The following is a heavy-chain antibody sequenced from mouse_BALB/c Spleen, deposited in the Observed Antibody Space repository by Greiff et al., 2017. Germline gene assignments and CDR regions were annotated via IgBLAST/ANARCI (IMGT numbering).Heavy chain of an antibody. D-gene: IGHD2-3*01. J-gene: IGHJ4*01. CDR1: GFTFSSFG. Sequence: EVQVVESGGGLVQPGGSRKLSCAASGFTFSSFGMHWVRQAPEKGLEWVAYISSGSSTIYYADTVKGRFTISRDNPKNTLFLQMTSLRSEDTAMYYCARDGYYSYYYAMDYWGQGTSVTVSS. CDR3: ARDGYYSYYYAMDY. CDR2: ISSGSSTI. V-gene: IGHV5-17*02.